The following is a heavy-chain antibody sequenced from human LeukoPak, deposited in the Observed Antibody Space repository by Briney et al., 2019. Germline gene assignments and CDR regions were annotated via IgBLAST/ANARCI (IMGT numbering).Heavy chain of an antibody. CDR1: GYIFTSYW. V-gene: IGHV5-51*01. Sequence: PGESLKISCKGSGYIFTSYWIGWVRQMPGKGLEWMGIIYPGDSDTRYSPSFQGQVTISADKSISTAYLQWSSLKASDTAMYYCASPSSENYYYYYGMDVWGQGTTVTVSS. J-gene: IGHJ6*02. CDR3: ASPSSENYYYYYGMDV. CDR2: IYPGDSDT.